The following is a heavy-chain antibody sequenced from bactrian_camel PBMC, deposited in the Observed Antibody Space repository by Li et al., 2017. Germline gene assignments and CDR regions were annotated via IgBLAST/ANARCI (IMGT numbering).Heavy chain of an antibody. CDR1: GFAFGDSA. Sequence: VQLVESGGGSVQAGGSLRLSCTASGFAFGDSAMGWCRVGKGNELQLVSKIANDGSTYYADSVKGRFTISRDNAKNTVYLQMDSLQFEDTALYYCARGRADFVYGGQGTQVTVS. CDR2: IANDGST. J-gene: IGHJ6*01. V-gene: IGHV3-1*01. CDR3: ARGRADFVY.